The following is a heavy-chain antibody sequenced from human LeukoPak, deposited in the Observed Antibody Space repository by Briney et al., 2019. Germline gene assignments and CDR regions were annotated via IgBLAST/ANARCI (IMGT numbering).Heavy chain of an antibody. CDR1: GFTFTTYS. J-gene: IGHJ4*02. D-gene: IGHD3-22*01. V-gene: IGHV3-21*01. Sequence: PGGSLRLSCEASGFTFTTYSTTWVSQAPGKGLEWVSIISSGSSAIFSADALKGRFTISRDDAKNLLYLDMNSLRAEDTAVYYCARVPAHYYYDSSGYGDYWGQGTLVTVSS. CDR3: ARVPAHYYYDSSGYGDY. CDR2: ISSGSSAI.